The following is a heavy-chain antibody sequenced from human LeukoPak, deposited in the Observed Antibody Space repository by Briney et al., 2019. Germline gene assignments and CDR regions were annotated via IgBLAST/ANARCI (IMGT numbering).Heavy chain of an antibody. V-gene: IGHV3-21*01. CDR1: GVTFSSYT. CDR2: ISSSSTYI. CDR3: ARDRSPGTFDY. Sequence: GGSLRLSCAASGVTFSSYTMNWVRQAPGKGLEWVSSISSSSTYINYADSVKGRFTISRDNAKNSLYLQMNSLRAEDTAVYYCARDRSPGTFDYWGQGTLVTVSS. D-gene: IGHD3-10*01. J-gene: IGHJ4*02.